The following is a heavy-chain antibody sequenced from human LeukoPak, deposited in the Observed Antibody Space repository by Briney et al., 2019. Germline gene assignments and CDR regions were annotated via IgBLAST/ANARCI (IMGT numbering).Heavy chain of an antibody. CDR3: ARAKMYDFWSGYYLGSSRGENAFDI. V-gene: IGHV4-59*01. J-gene: IGHJ3*02. Sequence: SETLSLTCTVSGGSISSYYWSWIRQPPGKGLEWIGYIYYSGSTNYNPSLKSRVTISVDTSKNQFSLKLSSVTAADTAVYYCARAKMYDFWSGYYLGSSRGENAFDIWGQGTMVTVSS. D-gene: IGHD3-3*01. CDR2: IYYSGST. CDR1: GGSISSYY.